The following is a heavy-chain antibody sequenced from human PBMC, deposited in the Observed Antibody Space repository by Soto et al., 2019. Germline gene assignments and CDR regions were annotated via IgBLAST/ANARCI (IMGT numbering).Heavy chain of an antibody. CDR2: INAGNEYT. J-gene: IGHJ4*02. V-gene: IGHV1-3*01. CDR3: ARDWGAYCGGDCVVFDY. CDR1: GYTFTSYA. D-gene: IGHD2-21*02. Sequence: VQLVQSGAEVKKPGDSVKVSCKASGYTFTSYAMHWVRQAPGQRLEWMGWINAGNEYTKYSQKFQGRVTITSDTASSTAYMERSSLRAEDTAVYYCARDWGAYCGGDCVVFDYWGQGTLVTVSS.